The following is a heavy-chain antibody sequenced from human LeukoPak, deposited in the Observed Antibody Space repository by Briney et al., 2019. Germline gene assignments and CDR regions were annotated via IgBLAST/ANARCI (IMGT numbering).Heavy chain of an antibody. Sequence: PGGSLRLSCAASGFTFTMFSMNWLRQAPGKGLEWIAFIRGSSDTTYYADSVQGRFTISRDNAEDSVYLQMNSLRVEDTAVYYCARDLSGSYNYWGQGTLVTVSS. CDR2: IRGSSDTT. CDR1: GFTFTMFS. D-gene: IGHD1-26*01. J-gene: IGHJ4*02. V-gene: IGHV3-48*01. CDR3: ARDLSGSYNY.